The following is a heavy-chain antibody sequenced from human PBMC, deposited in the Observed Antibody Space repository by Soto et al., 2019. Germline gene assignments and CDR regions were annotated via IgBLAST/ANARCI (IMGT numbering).Heavy chain of an antibody. CDR3: ARGGSSSWFHKYNWFDP. CDR1: GGTFSGYA. CDR2: IIPIFGTA. V-gene: IGHV1-69*12. Sequence: QVQLVQSGAEVKKPGSSVKVSCKASGGTFSGYAISWVRQAPGQGLEWMGGIIPIFGTANYAQKFQGRVTITADESTSTAYMELSSLRSEDTAVYYCARGGSSSWFHKYNWFDPWGQGTLVTVSS. J-gene: IGHJ5*02. D-gene: IGHD6-13*01.